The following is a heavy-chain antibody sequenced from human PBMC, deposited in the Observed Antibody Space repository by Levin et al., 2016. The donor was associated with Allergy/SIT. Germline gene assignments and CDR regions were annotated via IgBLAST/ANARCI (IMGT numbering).Heavy chain of an antibody. D-gene: IGHD2-15*01. CDR2: ISYDGKYE. V-gene: IGHV3-30*03. Sequence: GGSLRLSCIASGFTFSKYAMHWVRQAPGKGLEWVTVISYDGKYEYYADSVKGRFTISRDNSKNTLYLAMNSLKTEDTAVYYCARALTVVVVPTTPSDMDVWGEGTTVTVSS. J-gene: IGHJ6*03. CDR1: GFTFSKYA. CDR3: ARALTVVVVPTTPSDMDV.